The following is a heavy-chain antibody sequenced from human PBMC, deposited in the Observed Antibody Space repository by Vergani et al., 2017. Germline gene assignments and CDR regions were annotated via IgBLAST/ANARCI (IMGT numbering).Heavy chain of an antibody. CDR2: IFRSGTT. D-gene: IGHD2-21*01. V-gene: IGHV4-31*03. J-gene: IGHJ4*02. CDR1: GDSLSSSDHY. CDR3: ARENVVIARIFDF. Sequence: QVQLQESGPGLVKPSQTLSLTCTVSGDSLSSSDHYWSWIRQRSDKGLEWVGQIFRSGTTYYNPSLKSRLIMSVDTSKNKFSLKLTTVTAADTAMYYWARENVVIARIFDFWGQGTVVTVSS.